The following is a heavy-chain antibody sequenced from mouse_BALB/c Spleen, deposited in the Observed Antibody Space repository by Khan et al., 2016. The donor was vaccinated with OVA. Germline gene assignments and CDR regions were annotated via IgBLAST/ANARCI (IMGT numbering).Heavy chain of an antibody. CDR3: ARGYDFFAS. V-gene: IGHV1-26*01. J-gene: IGHJ3*01. D-gene: IGHD2-14*01. CDR2: VNPNTDNI. CDR1: GYSFTLYY. Sequence: VQLKQSGPDLVKPGASVKISCKASGYSFTLYYMSWVKQSHGKSLEWIGRVNPNTDNINYNQEFKGKAILTVDKSSNTAYMELRSLTSEDSAVYFCARGYDFFASWGQGTLGIVSA.